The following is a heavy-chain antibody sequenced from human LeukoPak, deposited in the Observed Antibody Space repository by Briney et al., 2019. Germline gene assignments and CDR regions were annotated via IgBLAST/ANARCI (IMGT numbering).Heavy chain of an antibody. D-gene: IGHD6-13*01. Sequence: SETLSLTCTVSGGSISSYYWSWIRQPPGKGLEWIGYIYYSGSTNYNPSLKSRVTISVDTSKNQFSLKLSSVTAADTAVYYCAREHSSSWGFDYWGQGTLVTVSS. J-gene: IGHJ4*02. CDR2: IYYSGST. V-gene: IGHV4-59*01. CDR3: AREHSSSWGFDY. CDR1: GGSISSYY.